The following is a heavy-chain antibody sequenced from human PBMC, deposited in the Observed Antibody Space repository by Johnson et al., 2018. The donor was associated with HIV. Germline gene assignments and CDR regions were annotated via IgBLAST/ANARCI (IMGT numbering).Heavy chain of an antibody. J-gene: IGHJ3*02. CDR3: ARGWLFLDAFDI. V-gene: IGHV3-64*01. CDR2: ISSNGGST. D-gene: IGHD3-9*01. CDR1: GFTFSSYA. Sequence: VQLVESGGGLVQPGGSLRLSCAASGFTFSSYAMHWVRQAPGKGLEYVSGISSNGGSTYYANSVKGRLTISRDNSKNTLYLQVTSLRAEDTAVYYCARGWLFLDAFDIWGQGTMVTVSS.